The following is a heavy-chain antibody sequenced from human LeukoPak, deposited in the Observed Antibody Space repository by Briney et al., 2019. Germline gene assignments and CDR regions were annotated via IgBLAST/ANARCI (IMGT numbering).Heavy chain of an antibody. CDR1: GFTFDRSW. CDR3: AKVSRPGYSSSWYPPTFDY. J-gene: IGHJ4*02. Sequence: GGSLRLSCAASGFTFDRSWMSWVRQAPGKGLEWVANIKQDGSEVYYVDSVEGRFTVSRDNSKNTLYLQMNSLRAEDTAVYYCAKVSRPGYSSSWYPPTFDYWGQGTLVTVSS. CDR2: IKQDGSEV. D-gene: IGHD6-13*01. V-gene: IGHV3-7*03.